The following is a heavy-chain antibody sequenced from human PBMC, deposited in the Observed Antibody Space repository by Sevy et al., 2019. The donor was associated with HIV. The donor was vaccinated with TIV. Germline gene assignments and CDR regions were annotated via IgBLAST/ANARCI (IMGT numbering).Heavy chain of an antibody. CDR3: ATGGYYSYDSATFDSWIQH. V-gene: IGHV4-34*01. J-gene: IGHJ1*01. CDR1: GGSFSGNY. Sequence: SETLSLTCAVYGGSFSGNYWSWIRQPPGKGLEWLGEINHRGSTNYSPSLKSRVTISVDTSKNQFSLRLYSVTAADTAIYYCATGGYYSYDSATFDSWIQHWAQGTLVTVSS. D-gene: IGHD3-10*01. CDR2: INHRGST.